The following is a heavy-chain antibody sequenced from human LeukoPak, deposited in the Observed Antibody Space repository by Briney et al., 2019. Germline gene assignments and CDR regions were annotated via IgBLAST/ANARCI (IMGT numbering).Heavy chain of an antibody. D-gene: IGHD3-22*01. Sequence: GGSLRLSCAASGFTFSDYYMSWIRQARGKGLAWISYICDSGRTIYYADSVKGRFTISRDNAKNSVYLQMNNLGAEDTAVYYCARDRLGDYDHSGYYDKWGQGTLVTVSS. J-gene: IGHJ4*02. CDR1: GFTFSDYY. CDR3: ARDRLGDYDHSGYYDK. CDR2: ICDSGRTI. V-gene: IGHV3-11*01.